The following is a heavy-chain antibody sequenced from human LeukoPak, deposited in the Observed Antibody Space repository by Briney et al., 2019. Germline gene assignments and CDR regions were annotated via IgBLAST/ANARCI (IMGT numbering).Heavy chain of an antibody. Sequence: PGGSLRLSCAASGFTFSSYWMTWVRRAPGKGLEWVANIKKDGSEKYHVDSVKGRFTISRDNAKTSLYLQMNSLRAEDTAVYYCARDLSGVTGYTYGRGIDYWGQGTLVTVSS. CDR3: ARDLSGVTGYTYGRGIDY. CDR1: GFTFSSYW. J-gene: IGHJ4*02. D-gene: IGHD5-18*01. V-gene: IGHV3-7*01. CDR2: IKKDGSEK.